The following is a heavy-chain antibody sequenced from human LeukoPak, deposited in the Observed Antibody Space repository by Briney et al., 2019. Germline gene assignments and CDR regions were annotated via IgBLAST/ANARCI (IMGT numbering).Heavy chain of an antibody. CDR1: GFTLSSYA. CDR3: AKGKGSGYLPFDY. CDR2: ISGSGGST. V-gene: IGHV3-23*01. Sequence: PGGSLRLSCAASGFTLSSYAMSWVRQAPGKGLEWVSAISGSGGSTYYADSVKGRFTISRDNSKNTLYLQMNSLRAEDTAVYYCAKGKGSGYLPFDYWGQGTLVTVSS. D-gene: IGHD3-22*01. J-gene: IGHJ4*02.